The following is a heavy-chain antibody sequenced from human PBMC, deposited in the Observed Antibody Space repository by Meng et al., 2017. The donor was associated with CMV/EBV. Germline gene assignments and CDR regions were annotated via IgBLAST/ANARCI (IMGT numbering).Heavy chain of an antibody. J-gene: IGHJ3*02. CDR2: TYYRSKWYN. CDR3: ARETTGSAYGDYDDAFDI. D-gene: IGHD4-17*01. CDR1: GDSVSSNSAA. V-gene: IGHV6-1*01. Sequence: LRLSCAISGDSVSSNSAAWNWIRQSPSRGLEWLGRTYYRSKWYNDYAVSVKSRITINPDTSKNQFSLQLNSVTPEDTAVYYCARETTGSAYGDYDDAFDIWGQGTMVT.